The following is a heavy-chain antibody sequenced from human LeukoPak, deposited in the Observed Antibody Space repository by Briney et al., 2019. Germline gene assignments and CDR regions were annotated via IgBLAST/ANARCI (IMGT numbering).Heavy chain of an antibody. CDR1: GFTFSSYA. J-gene: IGHJ6*03. CDR2: ISGSGDST. Sequence: PGGSLRLSCAASGFTFSSYAMSWVRQAPGKGLEWVSAISGSGDSTYYADSVKGRFTISRDNSKNTLYLQMNSLRAEDTAVYYCAKTIWTYYYYYMDVWGKGTTVTVSS. V-gene: IGHV3-23*01. D-gene: IGHD1-1*01. CDR3: AKTIWTYYYYYMDV.